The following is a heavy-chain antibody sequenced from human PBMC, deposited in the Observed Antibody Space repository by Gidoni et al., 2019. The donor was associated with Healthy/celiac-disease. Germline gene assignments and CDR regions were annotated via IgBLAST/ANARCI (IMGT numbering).Heavy chain of an antibody. D-gene: IGHD6-19*01. V-gene: IGHV3-30-3*01. CDR1: GFTFSSYA. CDR3: ARESYSSGWSRGGYFDY. Sequence: QVQLVESGGGVVQPGRSLRLSCAASGFTFSSYAMHWVRQAPGKGLEWVAVISYDGSNKYYADSVKGRFTISRDNSKNTLYLQMNSLRAEDTAVYYCARESYSSGWSRGGYFDYWGQGTLVTVSS. J-gene: IGHJ4*02. CDR2: ISYDGSNK.